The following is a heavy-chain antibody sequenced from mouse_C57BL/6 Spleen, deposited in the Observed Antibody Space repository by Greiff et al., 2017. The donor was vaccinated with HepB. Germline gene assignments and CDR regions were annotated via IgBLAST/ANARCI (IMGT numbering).Heavy chain of an antibody. CDR2: IYPGDGDT. D-gene: IGHD1-1*01. Sequence: QVHVKQSGAELVKPGASVKISCKASGYAFSSYWMNWVKQRPGKGLEWIGQIYPGDGDTNYNGKFKGKATLTADKSSSTAYMQLSSLTSEDSAVYFCASHYYGSSYWYFDVWGTGTTVTVSS. CDR1: GYAFSSYW. V-gene: IGHV1-80*01. J-gene: IGHJ1*03. CDR3: ASHYYGSSYWYFDV.